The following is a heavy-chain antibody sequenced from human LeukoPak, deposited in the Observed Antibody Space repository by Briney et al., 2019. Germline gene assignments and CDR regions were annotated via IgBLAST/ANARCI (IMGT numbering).Heavy chain of an antibody. CDR3: ARSDYGDYPFDY. V-gene: IGHV3-21*01. J-gene: IGHJ4*02. D-gene: IGHD4-17*01. Sequence: GGSLRLSCVASGFAFSSHWLNWVRQAPGKGLEWVSSISSSSSYIYYADSVKGRFTISRDNAKNSLYLQMNSLRAEDTAVYYCARSDYGDYPFDYWGQGTLVTVSS. CDR1: GFAFSSHW. CDR2: ISSSSSYI.